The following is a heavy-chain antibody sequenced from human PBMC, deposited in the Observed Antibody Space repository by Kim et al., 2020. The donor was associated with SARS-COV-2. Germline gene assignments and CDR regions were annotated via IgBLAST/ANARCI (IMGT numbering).Heavy chain of an antibody. J-gene: IGHJ3*02. CDR2: ISSNGGST. Sequence: GGSLRLSCAASGFTFSSYAMHWVRQAPGKGLEYVSAISSNGGSTYYANSVKGRFTISRDNSKNTLYLQMGSLRAEDMAVYYCASHSSIAALGYAFDIWGQGTMVTVSS. V-gene: IGHV3-64*01. CDR1: GFTFSSYA. CDR3: ASHSSIAALGYAFDI. D-gene: IGHD6-6*01.